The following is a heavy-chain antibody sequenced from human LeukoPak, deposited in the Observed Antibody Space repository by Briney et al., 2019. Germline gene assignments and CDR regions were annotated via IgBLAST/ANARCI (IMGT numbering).Heavy chain of an antibody. Sequence: GTSLRLSCASSEFSLSDYGMHWVRQAPGKGLEWVAVTWYDGSRALHADSVKGRFTISRDISKNTLYLQMDSLRAEDTAVYYCAKSRDGYHHGLLWGQGTLVTVSS. CDR1: EFSLSDYG. CDR3: AKSRDGYHHGLL. J-gene: IGHJ1*01. CDR2: TWYDGSRA. D-gene: IGHD5-24*01. V-gene: IGHV3-33*06.